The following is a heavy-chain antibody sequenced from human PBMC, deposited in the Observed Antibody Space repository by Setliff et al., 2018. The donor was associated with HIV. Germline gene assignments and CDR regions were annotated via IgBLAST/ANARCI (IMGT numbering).Heavy chain of an antibody. J-gene: IGHJ4*02. CDR3: ARGGVLRCFDWAY. D-gene: IGHD3-9*01. CDR1: GGSISNYY. Sequence: SETLSLTCTVSGGSISNYYWSWIRQPPGKGLEWIGYIYTSGSTDYNPSLKSRVSISVDTSKNQFSLKLSSVTAADTAVYYCARGGVLRCFDWAYWGQGTLVTVSS. V-gene: IGHV4-4*08. CDR2: IYTSGST.